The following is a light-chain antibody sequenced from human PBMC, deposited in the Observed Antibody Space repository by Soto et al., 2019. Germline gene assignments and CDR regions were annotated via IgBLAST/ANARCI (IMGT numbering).Light chain of an antibody. J-gene: IGLJ2*01. CDR3: TAYAGSNNVV. Sequence: QSVLTQPPSASGSPGQSVTLSCTGTSSDVGGYDFVSWYQHHPGKAPKHMIYEVSKRPSGVPDRFSGSKSGNTASLTVSGLQAEDEADYYCTAYAGSNNVVFGGGTKLTVL. V-gene: IGLV2-8*01. CDR2: EVS. CDR1: SSDVGGYDF.